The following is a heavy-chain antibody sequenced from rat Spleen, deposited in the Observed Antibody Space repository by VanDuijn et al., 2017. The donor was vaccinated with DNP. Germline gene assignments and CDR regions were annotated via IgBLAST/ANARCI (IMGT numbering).Heavy chain of an antibody. J-gene: IGHJ2*01. D-gene: IGHD4-3*01. CDR1: GFTFSYYG. CDR3: GRWYNSGFDFDD. V-gene: IGHV5-19*01. CDR2: ISPSSANT. Sequence: EVQLVESGGGLVQPGRSLKLSCAASGFTFSYYGMHWIRQAPTKGLEWVASISPSSANTYYRDSVKGRFTISRDDAYSNLYLHMDSLRSEDTATYSCGRWYNSGFDFDDWGQGVMVTVSS.